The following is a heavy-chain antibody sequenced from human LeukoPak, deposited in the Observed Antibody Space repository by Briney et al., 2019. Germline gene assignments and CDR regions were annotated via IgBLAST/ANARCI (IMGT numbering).Heavy chain of an antibody. CDR2: IIPIFGTA. Sequence: SVKVSCKASGGTFSSYAISWVRQAPGQGLEWMGGIIPIFGTADYAQKFQGRVTITADESTSTAYMELSSLRSEVTAVYYRARGKDGYNYYFDYWGQGTLVTVSS. CDR3: ARGKDGYNYYFDY. J-gene: IGHJ4*02. D-gene: IGHD5-24*01. V-gene: IGHV1-69*13. CDR1: GGTFSSYA.